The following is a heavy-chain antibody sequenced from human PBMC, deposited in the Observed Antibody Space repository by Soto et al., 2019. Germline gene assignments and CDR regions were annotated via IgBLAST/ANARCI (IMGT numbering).Heavy chain of an antibody. CDR2: IKSKTDGGTT. Sequence: EVQLVESGGDLVKPGGSLRLSCAASGFSITNAWMTWVRQPPGKGLEWVGRIKSKTDGGTTDYVAPVKGRFSISRDDSKNTLNLHMYTPKTDRTAVYDSTTSGGSACPAWHCYYYGMDVWGQGTTVTVSS. D-gene: IGHD2-15*01. J-gene: IGHJ6*02. CDR1: GFSITNAW. CDR3: TTSGGSACPAWHCYYYGMDV. V-gene: IGHV3-15*05.